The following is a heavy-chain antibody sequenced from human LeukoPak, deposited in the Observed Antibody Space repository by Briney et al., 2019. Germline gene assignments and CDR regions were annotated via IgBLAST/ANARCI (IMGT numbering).Heavy chain of an antibody. Sequence: PGGSLRLSCTASGFTFDDYAMHWVRQAPGKGLEWVSGISWNSGSIDYVDSVKGRFTISRDNAKNSLYLQMNSLRAEDTALYYCARAGRSGNYYYYYMDVWGKGTTVTISS. J-gene: IGHJ6*03. CDR2: ISWNSGSI. CDR1: GFTFDDYA. V-gene: IGHV3-9*01. D-gene: IGHD3-10*01. CDR3: ARAGRSGNYYYYYMDV.